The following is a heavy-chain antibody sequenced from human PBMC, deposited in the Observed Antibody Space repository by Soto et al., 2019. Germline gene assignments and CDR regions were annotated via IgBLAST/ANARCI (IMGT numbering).Heavy chain of an antibody. J-gene: IGHJ4*02. D-gene: IGHD3-16*01. Sequence: GGSQRLSCAFSGCTFRNYVMSWVRQAPGKGLEWVSAISGSGDRTYYADSVKGHFTISRDNSKNTLFLQMSSLRAEDTAVYYCARSALVLLRFGESYFIDYWGQGTPVTVSS. CDR1: GCTFRNYV. CDR3: ARSALVLLRFGESYFIDY. CDR2: ISGSGDRT. V-gene: IGHV3-23*01.